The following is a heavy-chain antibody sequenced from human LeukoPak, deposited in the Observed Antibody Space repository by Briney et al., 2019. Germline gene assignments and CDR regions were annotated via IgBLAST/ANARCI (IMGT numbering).Heavy chain of an antibody. CDR3: ARGFGGDSTPGVWFDP. J-gene: IGHJ5*02. CDR2: IYYSGST. D-gene: IGHD3-10*01. CDR1: GGSISSYY. Sequence: SETLSLTCTVSGGSISSYYWSWIRQPPGKGLEWFGYIYYSGSTNYNPSLKSRVTISVDTSKNQFSLKLSSVTAADTAVYYCARGFGGDSTPGVWFDPWGQGTLVTVSS. V-gene: IGHV4-59*12.